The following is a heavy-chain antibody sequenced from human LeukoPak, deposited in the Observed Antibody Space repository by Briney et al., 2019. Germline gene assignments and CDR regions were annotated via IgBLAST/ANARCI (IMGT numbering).Heavy chain of an antibody. CDR3: ARSPLGTYYYYMDV. V-gene: IGHV4-39*07. CDR1: SGSISTSNYY. Sequence: SETLSLTCTVSSGSISTSNYYWGWVRQPPGKALEWIGNIFYSGSTYYSPSLKSRVTISLDTSRNQFSLKLTSVTAVDTAVYYCARSPLGTYYYYMDVWGKGTTVTVSS. J-gene: IGHJ6*03. D-gene: IGHD7-27*01. CDR2: IFYSGST.